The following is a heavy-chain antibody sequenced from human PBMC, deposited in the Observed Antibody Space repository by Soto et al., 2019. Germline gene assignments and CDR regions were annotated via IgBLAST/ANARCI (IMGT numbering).Heavy chain of an antibody. D-gene: IGHD1-1*01. CDR3: ARDKRWRYFDY. V-gene: IGHV4-30-4*01. CDR2: IYYSGST. CDR1: GGSISSGDYY. J-gene: IGHJ4*02. Sequence: TLSLTCTVSGGSISSGDYYWSWIRQPPGKGLEWIGYIYYSGSTYYNPSLKSRVTISVDTSKNQFSLKLSSVTAADTAVYYCARDKRWRYFDYWGQGTQVTVSS.